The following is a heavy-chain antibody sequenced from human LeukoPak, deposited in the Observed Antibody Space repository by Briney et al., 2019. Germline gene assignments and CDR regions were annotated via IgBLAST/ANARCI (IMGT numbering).Heavy chain of an antibody. V-gene: IGHV3-21*01. D-gene: IGHD3-10*01. Sequence: GGSLRLSCAASGLTFSSYSMNWVRQAPGKGLEGVSSISSSSSYIYYADSVKGRFTISRDNAKNSLYLQMNSLRAEDTAVYYCAREYGSGSYYIGVWFDPWGQGTLVTVSS. CDR2: ISSSSSYI. CDR3: AREYGSGSYYIGVWFDP. J-gene: IGHJ5*02. CDR1: GLTFSSYS.